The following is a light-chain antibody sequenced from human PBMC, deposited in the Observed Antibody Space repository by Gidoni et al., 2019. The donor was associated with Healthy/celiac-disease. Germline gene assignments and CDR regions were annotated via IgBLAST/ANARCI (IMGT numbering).Light chain of an antibody. J-gene: IGKJ3*01. Sequence: DIHMTQSPSSLSASVGDRVTITCRASQSISSYLNWYQQKPGKAPKLLIYAASSLQSGVPSRFSGSGSGTDFTLTISSLQPDDFATYYCQQSYSTLLTFGPGTRVDIK. CDR1: QSISSY. CDR3: QQSYSTLLT. V-gene: IGKV1-39*01. CDR2: AAS.